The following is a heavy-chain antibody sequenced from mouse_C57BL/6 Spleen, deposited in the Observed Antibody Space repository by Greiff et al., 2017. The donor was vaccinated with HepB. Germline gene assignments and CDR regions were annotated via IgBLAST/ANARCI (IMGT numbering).Heavy chain of an antibody. CDR1: GFTFNTYA. J-gene: IGHJ2*01. CDR3: VREALYYGSSYFDY. CDR2: IRSKSSNYAT. D-gene: IGHD1-1*01. Sequence: EVQGVESGGGLVQPKGSLKLSCAASGFTFNTYAMHWVRQAPGKGLEWVARIRSKSSNYATYYADSVKDRFTISRDDSQSMLYLQMNNLKTEDTAMYYCVREALYYGSSYFDYWGQGTTLTVSS. V-gene: IGHV10-3*01.